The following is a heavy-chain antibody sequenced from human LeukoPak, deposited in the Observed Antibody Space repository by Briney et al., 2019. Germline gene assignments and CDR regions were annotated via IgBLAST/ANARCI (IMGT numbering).Heavy chain of an antibody. J-gene: IGHJ4*02. CDR1: GFTFSSYS. Sequence: PGGSLRLSCAASGFTFSSYSMNWVRQAPGKGLEWVSYISSSSSTIYYADSVKGRFTISRDNAKNSLYLQMNSLRDEDTAVYYCARGAAGGSGSYIDYWGQGTLVTVSS. D-gene: IGHD3-10*01. CDR3: ARGAAGGSGSYIDY. CDR2: ISSSSSTI. V-gene: IGHV3-48*02.